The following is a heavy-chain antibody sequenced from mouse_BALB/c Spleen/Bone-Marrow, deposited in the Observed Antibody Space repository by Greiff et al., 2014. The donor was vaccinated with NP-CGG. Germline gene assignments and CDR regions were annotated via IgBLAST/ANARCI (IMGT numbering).Heavy chain of an antibody. Sequence: VQLQQSAAELARPGASVEMSCKASGYTFTSYTMQWVKQRPGQGLEWIGYIDPSNTYTDYNQKFRDKTTLTADKSSSTAYMQLTSLTSEDSAVYYCAREDIITAYFDYWGQGTTLTVSS. CDR3: AREDIITAYFDY. CDR1: GYTFTSYT. J-gene: IGHJ2*01. V-gene: IGHV1-4*02. CDR2: IDPSNTYT. D-gene: IGHD1-1*01.